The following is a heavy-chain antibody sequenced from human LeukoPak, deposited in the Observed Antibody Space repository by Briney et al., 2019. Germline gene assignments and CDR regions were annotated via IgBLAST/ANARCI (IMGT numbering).Heavy chain of an antibody. CDR2: VSSSSSYT. Sequence: PGGSLRLSCAASRFTFSDYYMSWIRQAPGKGLEWVSYVSSSSSYTNYADSVKGRFTISRDNAKNSLYLQMNSLRAEDTAVYYCARDPSTRRTPTSAFDLWGRGTLVTVSS. J-gene: IGHJ2*01. D-gene: IGHD1-1*01. V-gene: IGHV3-11*06. CDR3: ARDPSTRRTPTSAFDL. CDR1: RFTFSDYY.